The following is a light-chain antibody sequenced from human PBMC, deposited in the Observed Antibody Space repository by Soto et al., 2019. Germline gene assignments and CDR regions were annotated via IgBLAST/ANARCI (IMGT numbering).Light chain of an antibody. CDR3: QQYGSSIT. CDR2: GAS. CDR1: QSVSSSY. Sequence: EILLPQSPGTLSLSPGERATLSCRASQSVSSSYLAWYQQKPGQAPRLLIYGASSRATGIPDRLSASGSGTDFTLTISRLQPEDFAVYYCQQYGSSITFGQGTRLEIK. J-gene: IGKJ5*01. V-gene: IGKV3-20*01.